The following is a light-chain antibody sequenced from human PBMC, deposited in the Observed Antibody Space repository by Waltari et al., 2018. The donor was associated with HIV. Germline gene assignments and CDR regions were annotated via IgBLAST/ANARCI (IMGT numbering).Light chain of an antibody. CDR3: QSYDSSLSASV. Sequence: QSVLTQPPSVSVAPGQRVTISCTGSRSNIVAGYDVHWYQQLPGTAPKLLIYGNTNRPSGVPDRFSGSKSGTSASLAITGLQAEDEADYYCQSYDSSLSASVFGEGTKLTVL. CDR2: GNT. J-gene: IGLJ2*01. V-gene: IGLV1-40*01. CDR1: RSNIVAGYD.